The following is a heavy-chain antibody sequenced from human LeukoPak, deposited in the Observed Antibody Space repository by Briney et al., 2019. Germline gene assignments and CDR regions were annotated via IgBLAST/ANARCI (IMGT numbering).Heavy chain of an antibody. CDR2: ISYSSSPI. CDR3: ARAVGNHFDY. V-gene: IGHV3-48*01. Sequence: GGSLRLSCAASGFTFSTYSMKWVRQAPGKGLECVSYISYSSSPIYYADSVKGRFTISRDNAKNSLYLQMNSLRVEDTAVYYCARAVGNHFDYWGQGTLVTVSS. J-gene: IGHJ4*02. CDR1: GFTFSTYS. D-gene: IGHD4-23*01.